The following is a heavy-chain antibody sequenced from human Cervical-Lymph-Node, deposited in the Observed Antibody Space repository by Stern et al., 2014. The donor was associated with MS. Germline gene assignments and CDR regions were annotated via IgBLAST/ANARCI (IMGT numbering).Heavy chain of an antibody. Sequence: QVTLRESGPTLVRPTQTLTLTCTFSGFSLNTSGVGVAWIRQPPGKALKWLSLVYWDDDKRYLPSLRDRLTITKDASKNRVILTMTNMDPVDTATYYCAHNRYAITISDYFDFWGQGALVTVSS. V-gene: IGHV2-5*09. D-gene: IGHD3-3*01. CDR2: VYWDDDK. CDR3: AHNRYAITISDYFDF. CDR1: GFSLNTSGVG. J-gene: IGHJ4*02.